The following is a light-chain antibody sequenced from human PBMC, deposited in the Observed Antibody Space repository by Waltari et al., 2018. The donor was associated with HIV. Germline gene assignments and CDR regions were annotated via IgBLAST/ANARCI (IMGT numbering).Light chain of an antibody. CDR3: ASFTGDNTLL. J-gene: IGLJ3*02. CDR2: DVD. CDR1: DSDFGLDNF. Sequence: SAVTQPASVSGLPGQSITISCTGDDSDFGLDNFVSWYQQHPDTLPRRIVYDVDSRASGSSARFSGSKSGHTASLNISGLRAEDEAHYYCASFTGDNTLLFGGGTKVTVL. V-gene: IGLV2-14*03.